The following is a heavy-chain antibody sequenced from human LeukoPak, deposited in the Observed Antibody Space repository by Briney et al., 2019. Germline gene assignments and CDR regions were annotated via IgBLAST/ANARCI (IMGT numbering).Heavy chain of an antibody. J-gene: IGHJ6*03. CDR2: ISHRGRT. V-gene: IGHV4-34*01. CDR3: ARGMVVKFPYMDV. CDR1: GESFSAFS. D-gene: IGHD3-22*01. Sequence: PETLSLTCAVYGESFSAFSWNWLRQSPGRGLEWIGEISHRGRTTYNPSLNSRVIISVDASKNQFSLNLTSVTAADTAVYYCARGMVVKFPYMDVWGQGATVTV.